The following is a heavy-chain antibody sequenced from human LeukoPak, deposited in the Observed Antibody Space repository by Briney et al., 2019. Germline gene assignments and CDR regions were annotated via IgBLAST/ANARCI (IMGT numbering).Heavy chain of an antibody. D-gene: IGHD3-3*01. J-gene: IGHJ5*02. Sequence: SETLSLTCTVSGGSISSYYWSWIRQPPGKGLEWIGYIYYSGSTNYNPSLKSRVTISVDASKNQFSLKVDSVSAADTAVYYCARGDYDFWSGNWRFDPWGQGTLVTVSS. CDR1: GGSISSYY. CDR2: IYYSGST. V-gene: IGHV4-59*01. CDR3: ARGDYDFWSGNWRFDP.